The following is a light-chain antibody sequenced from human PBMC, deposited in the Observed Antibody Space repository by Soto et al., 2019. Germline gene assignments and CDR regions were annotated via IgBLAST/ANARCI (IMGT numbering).Light chain of an antibody. Sequence: DIQMTQSPSSLSASVGDEVTITCRASQTIVTYLNWYQLRPGKPPRLLIYAASILQSGVPSRFSGSGSGTDFTLTISSLQPEDFATYSCQQSYNSPQTFGRGTKVDIK. V-gene: IGKV1-39*01. CDR2: AAS. CDR1: QTIVTY. J-gene: IGKJ1*01. CDR3: QQSYNSPQT.